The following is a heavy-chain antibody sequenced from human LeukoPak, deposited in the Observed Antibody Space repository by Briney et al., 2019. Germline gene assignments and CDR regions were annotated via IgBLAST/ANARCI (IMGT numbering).Heavy chain of an antibody. CDR3: ARSSWGSSTNS. J-gene: IGHJ4*02. CDR1: GFTFNDYW. V-gene: IGHV3-7*01. CDR2: INQDGSEN. D-gene: IGHD3-16*01. Sequence: GGSLRLSCAASGFTFNDYWMSWVRQAPGRGLEWVVNINQDGSENYYVDSMKGRFTSSRDNAKNSIYLQMNSLRAEDTAVYYCARSSWGSSTNSWGQGTLVIVSS.